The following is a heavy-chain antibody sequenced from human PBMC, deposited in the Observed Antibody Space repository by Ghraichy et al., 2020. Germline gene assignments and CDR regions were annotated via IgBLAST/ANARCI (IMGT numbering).Heavy chain of an antibody. CDR1: GFTFSSYA. V-gene: IGHV3-23*01. D-gene: IGHD5-12*01. J-gene: IGHJ4*02. CDR3: AKANGGYSGYDYYFEY. Sequence: GGSLRLSCAASGFTFSSYAMSWVRQAPGRGLEWVSGLSGSTDSTYYADSVKGRFTISRDNSKNTLYLQMNSPRAEDTAVYYCAKANGGYSGYDYYFEYWGQGTLVTVSS. CDR2: LSGSTDST.